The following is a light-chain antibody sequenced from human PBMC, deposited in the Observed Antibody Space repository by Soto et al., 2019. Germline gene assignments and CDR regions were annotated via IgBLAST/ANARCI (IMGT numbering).Light chain of an antibody. CDR2: GAS. CDR3: HEYNTWPWT. Sequence: VLTQSPATLSVSPGERATLSCTTSQGLNRNLAWYQQKLGQAPRVLIYGASTRAAGIPARFSGSGSGTEFILTISSLQSEDFAVYYCHEYNTWPWTFGQGTKVDIK. CDR1: QGLNRN. V-gene: IGKV3-15*01. J-gene: IGKJ1*01.